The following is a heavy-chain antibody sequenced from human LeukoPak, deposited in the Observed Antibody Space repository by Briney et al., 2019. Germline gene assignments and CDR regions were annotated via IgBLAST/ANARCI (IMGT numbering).Heavy chain of an antibody. CDR2: FYHGGST. J-gene: IGHJ4*02. CDR1: GYSISTGYY. Sequence: SETLSLTYTVSGYSISTGYYWDWIRQPPGKGLEWIGTFYHGGSTYYNPSLKSRVTISVDTSKNQFSLNLTSVTAADTAVYYCARIGYDRPDVDNWGQGILVTVSS. V-gene: IGHV4-38-2*02. CDR3: ARIGYDRPDVDN. D-gene: IGHD5-12*01.